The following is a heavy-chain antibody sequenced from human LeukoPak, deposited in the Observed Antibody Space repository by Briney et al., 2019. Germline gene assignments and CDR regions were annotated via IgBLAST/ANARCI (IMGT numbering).Heavy chain of an antibody. D-gene: IGHD3-9*01. CDR1: GGSIRSYY. CDR2: VDYSGST. J-gene: IGHJ4*02. CDR3: ARENTDYDILTGPFGC. V-gene: IGHV4-59*01. Sequence: SETLSLTCTVSGGSIRSYYWSWIRQPPGKGLEWIGYVDYSGSTNYSPSLRSRVTISVDTSKKQISLKLSSVTAADTAIYFCARENTDYDILTGPFGCWGQGTLVTVSS.